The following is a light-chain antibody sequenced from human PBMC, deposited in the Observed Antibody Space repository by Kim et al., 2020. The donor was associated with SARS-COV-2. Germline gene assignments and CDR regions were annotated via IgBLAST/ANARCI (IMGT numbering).Light chain of an antibody. CDR3: HQTYRPPIP. CDR1: QSISTY. CDR2: DAS. Sequence: DIQMTQSPSSLSASLGARVTITCRASQSISTYLHWYQQKPGKAPKFLIYDASTLESGVPARFSGSGSGTEFTLTISSLQPEDFATYYCHQTYRPPIPFGQGTRLEIK. V-gene: IGKV1-39*01. J-gene: IGKJ5*01.